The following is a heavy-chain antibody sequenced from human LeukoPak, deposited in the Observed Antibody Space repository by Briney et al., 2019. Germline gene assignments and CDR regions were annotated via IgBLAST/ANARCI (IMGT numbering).Heavy chain of an antibody. V-gene: IGHV3-21*01. D-gene: IGHD2-15*01. Sequence: GGSLRLSCAASGFTFSSYSMNWVRQAPGKGLEWVSSISSSSSYIYYADSVKGRFTVSRDNAKNSLYLQMNSLRAEDTAVYYCARDRFSCSGGSCYSSLYYFDYWGQGTLVTVSS. CDR3: ARDRFSCSGGSCYSSLYYFDY. J-gene: IGHJ4*02. CDR2: ISSSSSYI. CDR1: GFTFSSYS.